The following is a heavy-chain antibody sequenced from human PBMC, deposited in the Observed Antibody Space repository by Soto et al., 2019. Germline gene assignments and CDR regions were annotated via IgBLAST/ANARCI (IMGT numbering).Heavy chain of an antibody. CDR3: AKDNSYYDFWSGYYTGIDY. CDR2: ISGSGGST. D-gene: IGHD3-3*01. CDR1: GFTFSSYA. V-gene: IGHV3-23*01. J-gene: IGHJ4*02. Sequence: GGSLRLSCAASGFTFSSYAMSWVRQAPGKGLEWVSAISGSGGSTYYADSVKGRFTISRDNSKNTLYLQMNSLRAEDTAVYYCAKDNSYYDFWSGYYTGIDYWGQGTLVTVSS.